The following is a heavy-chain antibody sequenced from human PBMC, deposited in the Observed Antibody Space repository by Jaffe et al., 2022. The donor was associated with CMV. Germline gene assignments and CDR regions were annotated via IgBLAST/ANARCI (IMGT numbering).Heavy chain of an antibody. CDR3: ARGPYDYVWGSYRHYYIQTFDY. Sequence: QVQLQQWGAGLLKPSETLSLTCAVYGGSFSGYYWSWIRQPPGKGLEWIGEINHSGSTNYNPSLKSRVTISVDTSKNQFSLKLSSVTAADTAVYYCARGPYDYVWGSYRHYYIQTFDYWGQGTLVTVSS. J-gene: IGHJ4*02. CDR2: INHSGST. D-gene: IGHD3-16*02. CDR1: GGSFSGYY. V-gene: IGHV4-34*01.